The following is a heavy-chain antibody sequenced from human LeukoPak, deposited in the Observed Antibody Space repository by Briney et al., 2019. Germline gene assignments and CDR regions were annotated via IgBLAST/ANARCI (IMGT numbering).Heavy chain of an antibody. CDR3: ARVAWGSSGYTNWFDP. CDR1: GGTFISYA. CDR2: IIPIFGTA. J-gene: IGHJ5*02. D-gene: IGHD3-22*01. Sequence: SVKVSCKASGGTFISYAISWVRQAPGQGLEWMGGIIPIFGTANYAQKFQGRVTITTDESTSTAYMELSSLRFEDTAMYYCARVAWGSSGYTNWFDPWGQGTLVTVSS. V-gene: IGHV1-69*05.